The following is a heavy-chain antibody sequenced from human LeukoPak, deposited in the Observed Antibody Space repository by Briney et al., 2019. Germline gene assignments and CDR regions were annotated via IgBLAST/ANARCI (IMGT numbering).Heavy chain of an antibody. Sequence: GASVKVSCKASGGTFSSYAISWVRQAPGQGLEWMGGIIPIFATANYAQKFQGRVTITTDESTSTAYMELSSLRSEDTAVYYCARDRDYSNYYGAYYYYYYMDVWGKGTTVTVS. CDR3: ARDRDYSNYYGAYYYYYYMDV. D-gene: IGHD4-11*01. CDR1: GGTFSSYA. V-gene: IGHV1-69*05. CDR2: IIPIFATA. J-gene: IGHJ6*03.